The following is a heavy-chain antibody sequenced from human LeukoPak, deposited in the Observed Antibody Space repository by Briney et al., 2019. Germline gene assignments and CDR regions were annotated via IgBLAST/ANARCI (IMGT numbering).Heavy chain of an antibody. CDR2: TYYRSKWYN. CDR3: ARTPTYYDFWSGPYYYYYGMDV. V-gene: IGHV6-1*01. J-gene: IGHJ6*02. CDR1: GDSVSSNSAA. Sequence: SQTLSLTCAISGDSVSSNSAAWNWIRQSPSRGLEWPGRTYYRSKWYNDYAVSVKSRITINPDTSKNQFSLQLNSVTPEDTAVYYCARTPTYYDFWSGPYYYYYGMDVWGQGTTVTVSS. D-gene: IGHD3-3*01.